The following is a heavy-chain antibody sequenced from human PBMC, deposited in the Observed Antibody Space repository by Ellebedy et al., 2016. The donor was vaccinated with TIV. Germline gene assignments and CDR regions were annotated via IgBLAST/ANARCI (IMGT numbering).Heavy chain of an antibody. J-gene: IGHJ4*02. D-gene: IGHD2-15*01. CDR3: ARGWSTPDS. CDR2: IRSTGSDK. CDR1: GITFSNYN. V-gene: IGHV3-21*06. Sequence: GESLKISCVASGITFSNYNMNWVRQSPGKGLEWVSSIRSTGSDKYYAESVKGRFTISRDNAQNTLFLQMNSLRVEDTAVYYCARGWSTPDSWGQGTLVIVSS.